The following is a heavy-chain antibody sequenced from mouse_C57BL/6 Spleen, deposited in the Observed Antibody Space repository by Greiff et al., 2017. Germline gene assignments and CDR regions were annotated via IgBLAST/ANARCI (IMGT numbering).Heavy chain of an antibody. CDR3: NYYGSSYLWFAY. J-gene: IGHJ3*01. Sequence: DVQLQESGAELVRPGASVKLSCTASGFNIKDDYMHWVKQRPEQGLEWIGWIDPENGDTEYASKFQGKATITADTSSNTAYLQLSSLTSEDTAVYYCNYYGSSYLWFAYWGQGTLVTVSA. V-gene: IGHV14-4*01. CDR2: IDPENGDT. CDR1: GFNIKDDY. D-gene: IGHD1-1*01.